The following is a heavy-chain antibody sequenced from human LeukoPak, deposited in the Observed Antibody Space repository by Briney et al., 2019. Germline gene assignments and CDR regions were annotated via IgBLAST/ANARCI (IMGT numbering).Heavy chain of an antibody. CDR1: GYTFTSYA. J-gene: IGHJ6*04. Sequence: ASVKVSCKASGYTFTSYAMHWVRQAPGQRLEWMGWINAGNGNTKYSQKFQGRVTITRDTSASTAYMELSSLRSEDTAVYYCARGYAGDIGYYYGMDVWGKGTTATVSS. V-gene: IGHV1-3*01. CDR2: INAGNGNT. D-gene: IGHD2-15*01. CDR3: ARGYAGDIGYYYGMDV.